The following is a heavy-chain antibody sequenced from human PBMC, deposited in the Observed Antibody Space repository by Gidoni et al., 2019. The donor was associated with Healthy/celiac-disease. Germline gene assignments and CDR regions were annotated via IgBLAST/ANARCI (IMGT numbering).Heavy chain of an antibody. CDR2: IKQDGSEK. Sequence: LSWVRQAPGKGLEWVANIKQDGSEKYYVDSVKGRFTISRDNAKNSLYLQMNSLRAEDTAVYYCAREEGPYYDFWSGYPNNNHFDYWGQGTLVTVSS. CDR3: AREEGPYYDFWSGYPNNNHFDY. J-gene: IGHJ4*02. D-gene: IGHD3-3*01. V-gene: IGHV3-7*01.